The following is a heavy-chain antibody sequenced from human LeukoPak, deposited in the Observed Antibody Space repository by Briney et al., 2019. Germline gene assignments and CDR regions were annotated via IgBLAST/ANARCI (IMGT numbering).Heavy chain of an antibody. J-gene: IGHJ4*02. CDR3: ARDAIAVAGTFDY. CDR2: ISYDGSNR. D-gene: IGHD6-19*01. Sequence: GTSLRLSCAASGFTFSSYAMHWVRQAPGKGLEWVAAISYDGSNRYYADSVKGRFTISRDNSKNTLYLQMNSLRTEDTAVYYCARDAIAVAGTFDYWGQGTLVTVSS. V-gene: IGHV3-30*04. CDR1: GFTFSSYA.